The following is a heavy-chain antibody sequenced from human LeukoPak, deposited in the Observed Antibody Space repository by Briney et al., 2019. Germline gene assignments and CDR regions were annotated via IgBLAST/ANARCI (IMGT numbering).Heavy chain of an antibody. D-gene: IGHD1-26*01. J-gene: IGHJ4*03. V-gene: IGHV1-69*02. CDR2: IIPILSLV. CDR3: STRALGGPPL. CDR1: GGTFSTYT. Sequence: EASVKVSCKASGGTFSTYTITWVRQAPGQGFEWMGRIIPILSLVDYAKKFQGRVTITADKSTSTAYMELSTLRSEDTAVYYCSTRALGGPPLWGQGTPLTVSS.